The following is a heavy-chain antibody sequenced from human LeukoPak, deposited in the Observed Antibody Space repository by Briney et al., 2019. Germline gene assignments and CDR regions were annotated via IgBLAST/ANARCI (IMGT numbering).Heavy chain of an antibody. CDR3: ARESSDSSGYYPFDY. Sequence: GGSLRLSCAASGFTFSSYSMNWVRQAPGKGLEWVSSISSSSSYIYYADSVKGRFTISRDNAKNSLYLQMNSLRAEDTAVYYCARESSDSSGYYPFDYWGQGTLVTVSS. J-gene: IGHJ4*02. D-gene: IGHD3-22*01. CDR1: GFTFSSYS. V-gene: IGHV3-21*01. CDR2: ISSSSSYI.